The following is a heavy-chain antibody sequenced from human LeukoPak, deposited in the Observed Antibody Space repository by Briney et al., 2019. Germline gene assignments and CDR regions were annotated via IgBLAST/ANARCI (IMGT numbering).Heavy chain of an antibody. CDR1: GFTFSSYV. V-gene: IGHV3-21*01. Sequence: PGGSLRLSCAASGFTFSSYVMNWVRQAPGKGLEWVSSISSGSSYTYFADSVKGRFTISRDNAKNSLYLQMNSLRAEDTAVYYCARGDKYIAFSPPLQGFDYWGQGTLVTVSS. CDR3: ARGDKYIAFSPPLQGFDY. D-gene: IGHD3-3*02. J-gene: IGHJ4*02. CDR2: ISSGSSYT.